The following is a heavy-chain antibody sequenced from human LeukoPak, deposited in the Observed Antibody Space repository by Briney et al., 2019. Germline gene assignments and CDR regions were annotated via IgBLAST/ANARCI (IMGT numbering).Heavy chain of an antibody. V-gene: IGHV3-21*01. D-gene: IGHD5-24*01. CDR3: AKEYNGYNGVFDY. CDR1: GFTVSSNY. Sequence: GGSLRLSCAASGFTVSSNYMSWVRQAPGKGLEWVSSITDGGSYIYYADSVKGRFTISRDNAKNSLYLQMNSLRAEDTAVYYCAKEYNGYNGVFDYWGQGTLVTVSS. J-gene: IGHJ4*02. CDR2: ITDGGSYI.